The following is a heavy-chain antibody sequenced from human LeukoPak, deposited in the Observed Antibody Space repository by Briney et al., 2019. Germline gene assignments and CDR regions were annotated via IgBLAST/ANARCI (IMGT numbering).Heavy chain of an antibody. D-gene: IGHD3-22*01. V-gene: IGHV4-4*07. CDR2: IYTSGST. J-gene: IGHJ5*02. CDR3: AREDSSIWFDP. Sequence: SETLSLTRTVSGGPISRHYWSWIRHPAGKRLEWIGRIYTSGSTNYNPSLKSRVTMSVDTSKNQFSLKLSSVTAADTAVYYCAREDSSIWFDPWGQGTLVTVSS. CDR1: GGPISRHY.